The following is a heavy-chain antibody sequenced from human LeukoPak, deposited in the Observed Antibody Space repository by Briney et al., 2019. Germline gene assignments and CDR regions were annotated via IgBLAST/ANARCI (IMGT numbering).Heavy chain of an antibody. CDR1: GGSLTSYL. CDR3: ARGGYYDSSGSYDY. J-gene: IGHJ4*02. D-gene: IGHD3-22*01. V-gene: IGHV4-4*07. CDR2: VFSSGSS. Sequence: SETLSLTCTVSGGSLTSYLWSWIRQPAGKGLEWVGRVFSSGSSNYNPSLKSRVTMSIDTSMNQFSLKLSSVTAADTAVYYCARGGYYDSSGSYDYWGQGTLVTVSS.